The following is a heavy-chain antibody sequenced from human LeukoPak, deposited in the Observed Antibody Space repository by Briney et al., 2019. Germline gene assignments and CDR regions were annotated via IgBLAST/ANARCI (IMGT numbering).Heavy chain of an antibody. Sequence: GGSLRLSCAASGFTFSSCWMRWVRQAPGKGLVWVSRINSDGSSTSYADSVKGRFTISRDNAKNTLYLQMNSLRAEDTAVYYCARDSGVVVFDYWGQGTLVTVSS. CDR1: GFTFSSCW. V-gene: IGHV3-74*01. J-gene: IGHJ4*02. CDR2: INSDGSST. CDR3: ARDSGVVVFDY. D-gene: IGHD3-22*01.